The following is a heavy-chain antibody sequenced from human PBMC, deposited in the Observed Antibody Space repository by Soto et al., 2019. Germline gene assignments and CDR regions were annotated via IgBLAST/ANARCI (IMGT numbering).Heavy chain of an antibody. CDR3: ARDSSTDAFDI. J-gene: IGHJ3*02. Sequence: GGSLRPSCAASGFTFSSYSMNWVRQAPGKGLEWVSYISSSSSTIYYADSVKGRFTISRDNAKNSLYLQMNSLRAEDTAVYYCARDSSTDAFDIWGQGTMVTVSS. CDR2: ISSSSSTI. D-gene: IGHD6-6*01. V-gene: IGHV3-48*01. CDR1: GFTFSSYS.